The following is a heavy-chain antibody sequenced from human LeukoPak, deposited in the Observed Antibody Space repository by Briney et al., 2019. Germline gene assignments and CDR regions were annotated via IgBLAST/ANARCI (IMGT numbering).Heavy chain of an antibody. CDR2: IYYSGST. V-gene: IGHV4-59*01. CDR1: GGSISSYY. CDR3: ARGIAVAGKFDY. D-gene: IGHD6-19*01. J-gene: IGHJ4*02. Sequence: SETLSLTCTVSGGSISSYYWSWIRQPPGKGLEWIGYIYYSGSTNYNPSLKSRVTISVDTSKNQFSLKLSSVTAADTAVYYCARGIAVAGKFDYWGQGTLVTVSS.